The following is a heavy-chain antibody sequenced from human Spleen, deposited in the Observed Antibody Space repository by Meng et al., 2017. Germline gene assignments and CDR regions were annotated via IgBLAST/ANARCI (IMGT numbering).Heavy chain of an antibody. CDR3: ARIPYYYGSGSYRYFDY. CDR1: GYAFTGYY. V-gene: IGHV1-18*04. Sequence: ASVKVSCKASGYAFTGYYVHWVRQAPGQGLEGMGWISAYNGNTNYAQKLQGRVTMTTDTSTSTAYMELRSLRSDDTAVYYCARIPYYYGSGSYRYFDYWGQGTLVTVSS. D-gene: IGHD3-10*01. CDR2: ISAYNGNT. J-gene: IGHJ4*02.